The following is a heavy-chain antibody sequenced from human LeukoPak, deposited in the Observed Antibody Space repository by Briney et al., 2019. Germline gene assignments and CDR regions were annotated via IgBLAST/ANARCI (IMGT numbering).Heavy chain of an antibody. CDR2: TNLNSGDT. CDR3: ATQNNSYFDY. V-gene: IGHV1-2*02. J-gene: IGHJ4*02. Sequence: GASVNVSCKASGYTFTDYYMHWVRQAPGQGLEWMGWTNLNSGDTIYAQKFQGRVTMTRDTSISTAYLELSRLTSDDTGIYYCATQNNSYFDYWGQGTLVTVSS. CDR1: GYTFTDYY.